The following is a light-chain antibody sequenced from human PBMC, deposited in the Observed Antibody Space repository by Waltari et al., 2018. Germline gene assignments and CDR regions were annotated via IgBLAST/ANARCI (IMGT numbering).Light chain of an antibody. J-gene: IGLJ2*01. CDR3: NSYGGSNTWL. CDR1: NTDIGASNY. CDR2: EVN. Sequence: QAALTQPRSVSGSPGQSVTISCTGTNTDIGASNYVSWYQQYPDTAPKVMIYEVNKRPSWVSARFSGSKSGNTASLTISGLQTEDEADYYCNSYGGSNTWLFGGGTRLTVL. V-gene: IGLV2-11*01.